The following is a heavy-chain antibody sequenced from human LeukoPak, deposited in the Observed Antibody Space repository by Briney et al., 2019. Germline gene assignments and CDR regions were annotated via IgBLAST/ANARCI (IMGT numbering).Heavy chain of an antibody. J-gene: IGHJ4*02. CDR1: GFTFSSYW. Sequence: GVSLRLSCATSGFTFSSYWMTWVRQAPGKGLEWVANIKQDGSEKYYVDSVKGRFTISRDNAKNSLYLQMNSLRAEDTAVYYCARVSTGSEYFDYWGQGTLVTVSS. CDR3: ARVSTGSEYFDY. D-gene: IGHD5/OR15-5a*01. CDR2: IKQDGSEK. V-gene: IGHV3-7*02.